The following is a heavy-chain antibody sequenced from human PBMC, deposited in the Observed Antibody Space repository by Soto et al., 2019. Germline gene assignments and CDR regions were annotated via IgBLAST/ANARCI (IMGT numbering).Heavy chain of an antibody. CDR2: SSNSGTFS. Sequence: GGSLRLSCEGSGFTFSDYYISWIRQAPGKGLEWISYSSNSGTFSRYADSVKGRFCISRDNTKNLLYLQMNSLRAEDTAVYYCERSGDNYNRLDYWGQGTPVTVSS. CDR3: ERSGDNYNRLDY. CDR1: GFTFSDYY. J-gene: IGHJ4*02. D-gene: IGHD1-1*01. V-gene: IGHV3-11*06.